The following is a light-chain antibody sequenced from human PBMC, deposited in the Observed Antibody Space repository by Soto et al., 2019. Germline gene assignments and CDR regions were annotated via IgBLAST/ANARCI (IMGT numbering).Light chain of an antibody. CDR2: EGS. V-gene: IGLV2-23*01. J-gene: IGLJ2*01. CDR3: CSYAGSLL. CDR1: TSDVGYFNL. Sequence: QSALTQPASVSGSPGQSITISCTGTTSDVGYFNLVSWYQQHPGKAPKLMIYEGSKRPSGVSNRFSGSQSGNTASLTISGLQAEDEADYYGCSYAGSLLFGGGTKLTVL.